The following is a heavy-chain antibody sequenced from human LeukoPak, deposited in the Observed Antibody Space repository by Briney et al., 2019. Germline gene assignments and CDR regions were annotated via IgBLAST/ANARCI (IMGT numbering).Heavy chain of an antibody. J-gene: IGHJ4*02. CDR1: GFTFSSYA. CDR3: TKGYDSSGYYYHFDY. D-gene: IGHD3-22*01. V-gene: IGHV3-23*01. Sequence: GGSLRLSCAASGFTFSSYAMSWVRQAPGKGLEWVSGISGSGSTTYYADSVKGRFTISRDNSKDTLHLQMNSLRAEDTAVYYCTKGYDSSGYYYHFDYWGQGTLVTVSS. CDR2: ISGSGSTT.